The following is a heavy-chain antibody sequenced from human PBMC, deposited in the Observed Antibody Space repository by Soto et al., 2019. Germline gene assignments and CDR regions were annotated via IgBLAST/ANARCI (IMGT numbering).Heavy chain of an antibody. D-gene: IGHD3-10*01. J-gene: IGHJ4*02. V-gene: IGHV3-9*01. CDR3: AKAQIPDGSQHAGNYFDY. CDR2: ISWNSGSI. Sequence: GGSLRLSCAASGFTFDDYAMHWVRQAPGKGLEWVSGISWNSGSIGYADSVKGRFTNSRDNDMNSLYLQMNSLRADDTALYYCAKAQIPDGSQHAGNYFDYWGQGTLVTVSS. CDR1: GFTFDDYA.